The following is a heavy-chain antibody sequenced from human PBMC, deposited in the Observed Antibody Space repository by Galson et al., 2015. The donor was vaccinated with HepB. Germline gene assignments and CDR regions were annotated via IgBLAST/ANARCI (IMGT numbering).Heavy chain of an antibody. J-gene: IGHJ4*02. Sequence: SLRLSCAASGFIFNDYDMIWVRQAPGKGLEWVSSITSSSSYIYYADSVKGRFTISRDNAKNSLYLQMNSLRAEDTAVYYCARNPPLGTPLDYWGQGTLVTVSS. CDR2: ITSSSSYI. CDR1: GFIFNDYD. D-gene: IGHD7-27*01. V-gene: IGHV3-21*06. CDR3: ARNPPLGTPLDY.